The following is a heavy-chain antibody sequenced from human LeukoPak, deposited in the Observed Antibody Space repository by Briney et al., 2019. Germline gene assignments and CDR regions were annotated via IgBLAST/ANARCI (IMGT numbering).Heavy chain of an antibody. V-gene: IGHV1-46*01. J-gene: IGHJ4*02. Sequence: ASVKVSCMSSGYTFTSYYMYWVRQAPEQGREWMGIINPSGGSTSCAQKFQGRVTMTRDTSTSTVYMELSSLRSEDTAVYYCARDSGMVRGTVDYWGQGTLVTVSS. CDR3: ARDSGMVRGTVDY. CDR1: GYTFTSYY. CDR2: INPSGGST. D-gene: IGHD3-10*01.